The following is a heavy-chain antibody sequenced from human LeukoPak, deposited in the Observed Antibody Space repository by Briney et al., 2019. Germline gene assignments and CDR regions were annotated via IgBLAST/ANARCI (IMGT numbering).Heavy chain of an antibody. CDR2: IKQDGNEM. V-gene: IGHV3-7*01. J-gene: IGHJ4*02. CDR3: ARSRFYFDY. CDR1: GFIFSNYW. Sequence: GGSLRLSCAASGFIFSNYWMSWVRQAPGKGLEWVANIKQDGNEMYYMDSVKGRFTISRDNDKKSLYLQMNSLSPDDTAVYYCARSRFYFDYWGQGTLVTVSS.